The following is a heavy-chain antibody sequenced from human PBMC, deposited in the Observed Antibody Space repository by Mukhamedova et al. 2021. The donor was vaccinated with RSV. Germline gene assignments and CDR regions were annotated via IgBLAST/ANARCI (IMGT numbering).Heavy chain of an antibody. J-gene: IGHJ3*02. D-gene: IGHD2-15*01. CDR3: ARAGDCSGGSCHDAFDI. Sequence: GLEWIGEINHSGSTNYNPSLKSRVTISVDTSKNQFSLKLSSVTAADTAVYYCARAGDCSGGSCHDAFDIWGQGTMVTVSS. V-gene: IGHV4-34*01. CDR2: INHSGST.